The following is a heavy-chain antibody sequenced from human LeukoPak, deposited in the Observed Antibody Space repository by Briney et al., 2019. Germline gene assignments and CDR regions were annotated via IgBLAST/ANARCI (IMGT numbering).Heavy chain of an antibody. D-gene: IGHD2-21*02. Sequence: GGSLRFSCAASGFTFSSYGMSWVRQAPGKGLEWVSAISGSGGSTYYADSVKGRFTISRDNSKNTLYLQMNSLRAEDTAVYYCAKDRENVVVTDYWGQGTLVTVSS. CDR1: GFTFSSYG. J-gene: IGHJ4*02. CDR3: AKDRENVVVTDY. CDR2: ISGSGGST. V-gene: IGHV3-23*01.